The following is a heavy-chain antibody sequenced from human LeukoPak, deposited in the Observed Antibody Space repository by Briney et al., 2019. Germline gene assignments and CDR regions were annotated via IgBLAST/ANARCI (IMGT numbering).Heavy chain of an antibody. D-gene: IGHD3-10*01. CDR3: ARGQTGYYFDS. Sequence: PSETLSLTCTVSGYSISSGYYWGWIRQAPGKGPEWIGSIYHSGITNYNPSLKSRVSISVDTSKNQFSLKLSSMTAADTAVYYCARGQTGYYFDSWGQGALVTVSS. CDR2: IYHSGIT. V-gene: IGHV4-38-2*02. CDR1: GYSISSGYY. J-gene: IGHJ4*02.